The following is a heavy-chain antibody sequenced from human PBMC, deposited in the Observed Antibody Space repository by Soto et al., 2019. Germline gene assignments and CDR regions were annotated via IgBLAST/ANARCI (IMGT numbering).Heavy chain of an antibody. V-gene: IGHV3-23*01. D-gene: IGHD3-10*01. CDR1: GFTFSSYA. J-gene: IGHJ1*01. Sequence: GGSLRLSCAASGFTFSSYAMSWVRQAPGKGLEWVSAISGSGGSTYYADSVKGRFTISRDNSKNTLYLQMNSLRAEDTAVYYCAKDFRPGAKNTMVYISGLFLQPWGPGHPVTVSS. CDR2: ISGSGGST. CDR3: AKDFRPGAKNTMVYISGLFLQP.